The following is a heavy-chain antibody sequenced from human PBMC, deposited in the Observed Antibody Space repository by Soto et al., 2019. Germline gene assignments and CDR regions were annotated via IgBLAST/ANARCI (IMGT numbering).Heavy chain of an antibody. D-gene: IGHD3-3*01. CDR1: GGSISSGGYS. J-gene: IGHJ4*02. V-gene: IGHV4-30-2*01. Sequence: SETLSLTCAVSGGSISSGGYSWSWIRQPPGKGLEWIGYIYHSGSTYYNPSLKSRVTISVDRSKNQFSLKLSSVTAADTAVYYCARVFSDDFWSGYPDYWGQGTLVTVSS. CDR3: ARVFSDDFWSGYPDY. CDR2: IYHSGST.